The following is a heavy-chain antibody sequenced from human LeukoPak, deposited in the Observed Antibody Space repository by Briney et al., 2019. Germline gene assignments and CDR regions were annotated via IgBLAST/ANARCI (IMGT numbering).Heavy chain of an antibody. V-gene: IGHV3-23*01. CDR3: AKLSTGTQGNY. CDR2: MNKDGDNS. Sequence: SGGSLRLSCAASGFTFSNYAMSWVRQAPGKGLEWVSAMNKDGDNSYYADSVKGRFTISRDNSKNTLYLQMNSLRAEDTAVYYCAKLSTGTQGNYWGQGTLVTVSS. J-gene: IGHJ4*02. CDR1: GFTFSNYA. D-gene: IGHD1-1*01.